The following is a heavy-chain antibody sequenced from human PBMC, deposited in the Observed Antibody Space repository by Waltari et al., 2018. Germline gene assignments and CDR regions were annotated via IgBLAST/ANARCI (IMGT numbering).Heavy chain of an antibody. CDR3: ATYIGASIGTAAFDV. Sequence: QLQLQESGPGLVKPSETLSLSCSVSGGSITSNRHYWGWIRQPPGQGLEWLGTISYKGATYSSPSLRGRVTVSRDTSMNQLSLKLGSVTAADTAVYYCATYIGASIGTAAFDVWGQGTMVTVSS. J-gene: IGHJ3*01. CDR2: ISYKGAT. D-gene: IGHD5-12*01. CDR1: GGSITSNRHY. V-gene: IGHV4-39*01.